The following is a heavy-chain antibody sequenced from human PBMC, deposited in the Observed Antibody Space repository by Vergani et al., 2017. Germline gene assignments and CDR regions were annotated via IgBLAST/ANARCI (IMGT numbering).Heavy chain of an antibody. CDR3: ARGALWWLRQIAS. D-gene: IGHD2-21*01. CDR1: GDSMNTYY. V-gene: IGHV4-59*01. CDR2: IYDSGDT. Sequence: QVQLQESGPGLVKPSETLSLTCSVSGDSMNTYYWTWIRQPPGKGLEWIGYIYDSGDTKYNPSLKSRVTMSLDTSKNQSSLNLYSVTAADTAVYYCARGALWWLRQIASWGQVTLVTVSS. J-gene: IGHJ4*02.